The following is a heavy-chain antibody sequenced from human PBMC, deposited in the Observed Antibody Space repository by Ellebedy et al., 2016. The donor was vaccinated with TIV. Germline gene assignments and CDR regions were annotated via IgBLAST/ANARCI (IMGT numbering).Heavy chain of an antibody. D-gene: IGHD6-13*01. CDR2: IFYSGDT. CDR1: GGSIYGSTSY. CDR3: ARDFGSSLGSNVDS. J-gene: IGHJ4*02. V-gene: IGHV4-39*07. Sequence: MPSETLSLTCTVSGGSIYGSTSYWAWIRQPPGKGLEWIGNIFYSGDTYYKPSLKSRVTMSVDTSKNQFSLKLSSVTAADTAVYYCARDFGSSLGSNVDSWGQGTLVIVSS.